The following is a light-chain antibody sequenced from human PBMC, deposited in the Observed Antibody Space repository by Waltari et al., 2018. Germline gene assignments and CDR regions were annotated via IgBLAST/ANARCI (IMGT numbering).Light chain of an antibody. CDR1: QSVGTW. J-gene: IGKJ2*01. Sequence: DIQMTQSPSTLSASVGDRVTISCRASQSVGTWLAWYQQTPGKAPKLLIYMASSLDSGVPSRFSGSGSGTDFTLTISSLQPDDFATYSCQQYSSFSTFGQGTKV. CDR2: MAS. CDR3: QQYSSFST. V-gene: IGKV1-5*03.